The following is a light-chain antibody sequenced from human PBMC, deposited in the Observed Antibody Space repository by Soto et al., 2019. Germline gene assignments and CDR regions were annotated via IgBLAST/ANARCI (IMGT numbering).Light chain of an antibody. Sequence: DIQMTQSPSAMSASIGDRVTITCRASQGIGNYLAWFQQKPGKVPKSLIYGASSLQSGAPSRFRGSGSGTDFTLPLSRLQPEDFETYYCLQHHTYPWTFGQGTKVDIK. V-gene: IGKV1-17*03. J-gene: IGKJ1*01. CDR3: LQHHTYPWT. CDR2: GAS. CDR1: QGIGNY.